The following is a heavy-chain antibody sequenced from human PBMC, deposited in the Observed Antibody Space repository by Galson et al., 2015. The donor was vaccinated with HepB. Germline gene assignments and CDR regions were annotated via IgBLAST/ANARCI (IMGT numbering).Heavy chain of an antibody. Sequence: SLRLSCAASGFTFSSYAMHWVRQAPGKGLEWVAVISYDGSNKYYADSVKGRFTISRDNSKNTLYLQMNSLRAEDTAVYYCARDLGWELDPHGMDVWGQGTTVTVSS. CDR1: GFTFSSYA. D-gene: IGHD1-26*01. V-gene: IGHV3-30-3*01. CDR3: ARDLGWELDPHGMDV. J-gene: IGHJ6*02. CDR2: ISYDGSNK.